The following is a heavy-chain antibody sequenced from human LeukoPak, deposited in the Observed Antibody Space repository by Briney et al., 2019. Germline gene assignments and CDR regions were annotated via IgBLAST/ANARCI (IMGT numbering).Heavy chain of an antibody. J-gene: IGHJ5*02. Sequence: WASVKVSCKASGGTFSSYANSWVRQAPGQGLEWMGRIIPIFGTANYAQKFQGRVTITTDESTSTAYMELSSLRSEDTAVYYCARSTQYSSDSLWFDPWGQGTLVTVSS. D-gene: IGHD6-19*01. V-gene: IGHV1-69*05. CDR3: ARSTQYSSDSLWFDP. CDR1: GGTFSSYA. CDR2: IIPIFGTA.